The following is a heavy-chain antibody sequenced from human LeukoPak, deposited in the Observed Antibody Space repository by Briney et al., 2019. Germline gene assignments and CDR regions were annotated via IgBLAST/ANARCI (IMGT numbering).Heavy chain of an antibody. J-gene: IGHJ5*02. V-gene: IGHV1-69*05. CDR2: IIPIFGTA. CDR3: ARDPMIGRNPLNWFDP. Sequence: SVKVSYKASGGTFSSYAISWVRQAPGQGLEWMGGIIPIFGTANYAQKFQGRVTITTDESTSTAYMELSSLRSEDTAVYYCARDPMIGRNPLNWFDPWGQGTLVTVSS. D-gene: IGHD3-22*01. CDR1: GGTFSSYA.